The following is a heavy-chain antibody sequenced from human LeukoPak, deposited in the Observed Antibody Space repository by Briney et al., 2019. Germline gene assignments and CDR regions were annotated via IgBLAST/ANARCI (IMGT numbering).Heavy chain of an antibody. V-gene: IGHV4-34*09. CDR1: GGSFSGYY. J-gene: IGHJ4*02. D-gene: IGHD3-3*01. Sequence: SETPSLTCAVYGGSFSGYYWSWIRQPPGKGLEWIGYIYYSGSTYYNPSLKSRVTISVDTSKKQFSLKLSSVTAADTAVYYCARRNSWSGHSFDYWGQGTLVTVAS. CDR3: ARRNSWSGHSFDY. CDR2: IYYSGST.